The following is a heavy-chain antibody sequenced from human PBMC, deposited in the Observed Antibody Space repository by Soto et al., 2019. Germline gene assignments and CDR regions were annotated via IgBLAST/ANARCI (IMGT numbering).Heavy chain of an antibody. D-gene: IGHD6-13*01. CDR3: AREGYSSWHYYYGMDV. CDR1: GFTFSSYG. Sequence: GGSLRLSCAASGFTFSSYGMHWVRQAPGKGLEWVAVIWYDGSNKYYADSVKGRFTISRDNSKNTLYLQMNSLRAEDTAVYYCAREGYSSWHYYYGMDVWGQGTTVTVSS. CDR2: IWYDGSNK. V-gene: IGHV3-33*01. J-gene: IGHJ6*02.